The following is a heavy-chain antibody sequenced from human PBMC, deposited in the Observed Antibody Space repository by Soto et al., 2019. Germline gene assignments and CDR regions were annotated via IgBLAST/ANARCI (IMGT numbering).Heavy chain of an antibody. CDR2: IYYSGST. J-gene: IGHJ4*02. CDR3: ARRYGSAIDY. Sequence: SETLSLPCTVSGGTISSWYWSWIRQPPGKGLEWIGYIYYSGSTNCNPSLKSRVTISVDTSKNQFSLKLSSVTAADTAVYYCARRYGSAIDYWGQGTLVTVSS. V-gene: IGHV4-59*08. D-gene: IGHD1-26*01. CDR1: GGTISSWY.